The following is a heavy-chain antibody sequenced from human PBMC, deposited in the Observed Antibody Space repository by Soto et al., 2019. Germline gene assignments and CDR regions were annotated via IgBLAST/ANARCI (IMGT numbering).Heavy chain of an antibody. D-gene: IGHD2-2*01. CDR1: GYTFPGYY. CDR2: INPNSGGT. J-gene: IGHJ4*02. CDR3: ARDLCSRTSCFFDY. Sequence: ASVKVACKASGYTFPGYYMHWVRQAPGQGLEWMGWINPNSGGTNYAQKFQGWVTMTRDTSISTAYMELSRLRSEDTAVYYCARDLCSRTSCFFDYWGQGTLVSVSS. V-gene: IGHV1-2*04.